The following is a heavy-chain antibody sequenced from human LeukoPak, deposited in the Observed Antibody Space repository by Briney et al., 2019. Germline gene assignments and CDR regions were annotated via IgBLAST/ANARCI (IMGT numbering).Heavy chain of an antibody. J-gene: IGHJ4*02. D-gene: IGHD3-10*01. CDR3: AREPGGPFDY. CDR2: ISSSGSTI. CDR1: GFTVRSYE. V-gene: IGHV3-48*03. Sequence: GGSLRLSCAASGFTVRSYEMNWVRQAPGKGLEWVSYISSSGSTIYYADSVKGRFTISRDNAKNSLYLQMNSLRAEDTAVYYCAREPGGPFDYWGQGTLVTVSS.